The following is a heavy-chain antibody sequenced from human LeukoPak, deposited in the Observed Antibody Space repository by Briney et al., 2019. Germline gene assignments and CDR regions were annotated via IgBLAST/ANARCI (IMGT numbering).Heavy chain of an antibody. J-gene: IGHJ4*02. V-gene: IGHV4-31*03. CDR1: GGSISSGGYY. Sequence: SETLSLTCTVSGGSISSGGYYWSWIRQHPGKGLEWIGYIFYSGTTYYNPSLKSRVTISVDVSRNHFSLKVSSVSAADTAVYYCARSGSYTLDYWGQGTLVTVSS. D-gene: IGHD1-26*01. CDR3: ARSGSYTLDY. CDR2: IFYSGTT.